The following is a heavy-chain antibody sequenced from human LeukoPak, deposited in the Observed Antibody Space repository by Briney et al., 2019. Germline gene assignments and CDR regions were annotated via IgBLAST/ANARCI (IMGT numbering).Heavy chain of an antibody. CDR3: AVPAATDQGYGMDV. Sequence: ASVKVSCKASGYTFTSYGINWVRQATGQGLEWMGWMNPNSGNTGYAQKFQGRVTMTRNTSISTAYMELSSLRSEDTAVYYCAVPAATDQGYGMDVWGQGTTVTVSS. CDR1: GYTFTSYG. J-gene: IGHJ6*02. CDR2: MNPNSGNT. V-gene: IGHV1-8*02. D-gene: IGHD2-2*01.